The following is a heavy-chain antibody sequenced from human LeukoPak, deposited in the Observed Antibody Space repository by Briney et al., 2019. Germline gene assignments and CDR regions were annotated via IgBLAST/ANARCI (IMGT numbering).Heavy chain of an antibody. D-gene: IGHD2-21*02. J-gene: IGHJ4*02. Sequence: PGGSLRLSCAASGFTFSSYAMSWVRKAPGKGLEWVSALSGSGGRIYYADSVKGRFTISRDNSKNTLYLQMNSLRAEDTAIYYCARHDVVVTAAPDFWGQGTLVTVSS. CDR1: GFTFSSYA. CDR3: ARHDVVVTAAPDF. CDR2: LSGSGGRI. V-gene: IGHV3-23*01.